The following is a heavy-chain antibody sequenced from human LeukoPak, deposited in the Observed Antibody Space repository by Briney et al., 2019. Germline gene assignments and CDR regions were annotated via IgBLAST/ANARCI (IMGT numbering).Heavy chain of an antibody. D-gene: IGHD6-13*01. Sequence: ASVKVSCKASGGTFSSYAISWVRQAPGQGLEWMGGIIPIFGTANYAQKFQGRVTITADESTSTAYMELSSLRSEDTAVYYCARGDFSWPLGYYYYYMDVWGKGTTVTVSS. CDR3: ARGDFSWPLGYYYYYMDV. CDR2: IIPIFGTA. CDR1: GGTFSSYA. J-gene: IGHJ6*03. V-gene: IGHV1-69*13.